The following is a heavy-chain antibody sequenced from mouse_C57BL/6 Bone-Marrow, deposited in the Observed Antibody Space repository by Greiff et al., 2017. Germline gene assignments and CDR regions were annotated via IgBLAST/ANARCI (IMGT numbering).Heavy chain of an antibody. Sequence: EVQVVESGGGLVKPGGSLKLSCAASGFTFSDYGMHWVRQAPEKGLEWVAYISSGSSTIYYADTVKGRFTISRDNAKNTLFLQMTSLRSEDTAMYYCARPGGYYAMDYWGQGTSVTVSS. CDR1: GFTFSDYG. CDR2: ISSGSSTI. J-gene: IGHJ4*01. V-gene: IGHV5-17*01. CDR3: ARPGGYYAMDY.